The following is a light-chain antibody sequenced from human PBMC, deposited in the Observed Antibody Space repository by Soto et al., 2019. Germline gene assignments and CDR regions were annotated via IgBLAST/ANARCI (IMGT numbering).Light chain of an antibody. Sequence: QSALTQPPSLSGTPGQRVTISCSGSSSNIAGNTVHWYQHLPGTAPKLLIYINDQRPSGVPGRFSASTSGTSASLAISGLQSDDEADYYCQSYDSSLSGSVFGGGTKLTVL. CDR2: IND. J-gene: IGLJ3*02. V-gene: IGLV1-44*01. CDR1: SSNIAGNT. CDR3: QSYDSSLSGSV.